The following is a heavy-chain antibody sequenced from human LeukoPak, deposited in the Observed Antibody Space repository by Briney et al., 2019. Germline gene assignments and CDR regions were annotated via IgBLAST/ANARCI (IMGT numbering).Heavy chain of an antibody. CDR2: IYDSGST. V-gene: IGHV4-61*01. CDR3: ASLTTADAFDI. Sequence: PSETLSLTCTVSGYSISSGYYWGWIRQPPGKGLEWIGYIYDSGSTNYNPSLKSRVTISVDTSKNQFSLKLSSVTAADTAVFYCASLTTADAFDIWGQGTMVTVSS. CDR1: GYSISSGYY. D-gene: IGHD3-22*01. J-gene: IGHJ3*02.